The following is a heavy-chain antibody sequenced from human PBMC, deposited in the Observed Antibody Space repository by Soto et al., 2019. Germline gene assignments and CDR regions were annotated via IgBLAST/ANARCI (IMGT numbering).Heavy chain of an antibody. CDR3: ARQRVVPATPTNWFDP. Sequence: SETLSLTCTVSGGSVSSRSYFWGWIRQSPGKGLEWIGTIYYNGSTYYNPSLKSRVTLSVDTSRNHFSLKLTSVTASDTALYYCARQRVVPATPTNWFDPWGQGTLVTVSS. D-gene: IGHD2-15*01. J-gene: IGHJ5*02. CDR1: GGSVSSRSYF. V-gene: IGHV4-39*01. CDR2: IYYNGST.